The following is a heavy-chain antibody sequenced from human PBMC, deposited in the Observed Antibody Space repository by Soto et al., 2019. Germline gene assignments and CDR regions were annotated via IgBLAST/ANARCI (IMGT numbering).Heavy chain of an antibody. D-gene: IGHD6-19*01. J-gene: IGHJ4*02. CDR3: AREVAVAGPIRYTLGY. CDR1: GFTFSSYA. V-gene: IGHV3-30-3*01. Sequence: PGGSLRLSCAASGFTFSSYAMHWVRQAPGKGLEWVAVISYDGSNKYYADSVKGRFTISRDNSKNTLYLQMNSLRAEDTAVYYCAREVAVAGPIRYTLGYWGQGTLVTVSS. CDR2: ISYDGSNK.